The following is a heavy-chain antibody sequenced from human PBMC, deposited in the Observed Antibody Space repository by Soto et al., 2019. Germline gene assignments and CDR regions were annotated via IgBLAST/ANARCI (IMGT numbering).Heavy chain of an antibody. CDR2: IYYSGST. V-gene: IGHV4-59*11. J-gene: IGHJ6*02. CDR3: ARVSDRSAWGLAMGV. Sequence: SGTLSLTCPVSGDSLNSHYWTSVPQPLGKGLEWIGYIYYSGSTNYNPSLKSRVTISVDTSKNQFSLKLTSVTAADTAVYYCARVSDRSAWGLAMGVWGQGTTVTVSS. D-gene: IGHD3-22*01. CDR1: GDSLNSHY.